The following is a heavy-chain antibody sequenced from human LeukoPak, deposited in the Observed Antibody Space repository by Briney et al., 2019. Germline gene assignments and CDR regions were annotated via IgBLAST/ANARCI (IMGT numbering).Heavy chain of an antibody. Sequence: SGGPLSLSCAASGFTFSDYYMSWIRQPPGKGLEWLSYINTVGSTIYYADSVKGRSTISRDNTKNSLYLQMNSLRAEDTAVYYCARDLISVGEYSWGQGTLVTVSS. J-gene: IGHJ4*02. D-gene: IGHD3-10*01. CDR2: INTVGSTI. CDR1: GFTFSDYY. V-gene: IGHV3-11*01. CDR3: ARDLISVGEYS.